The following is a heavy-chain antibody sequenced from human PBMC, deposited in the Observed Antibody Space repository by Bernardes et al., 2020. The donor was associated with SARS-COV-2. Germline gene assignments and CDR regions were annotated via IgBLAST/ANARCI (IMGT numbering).Heavy chain of an antibody. CDR1: CGSISSSNYY. CDR3: AGSSCGIDCYIGGLRSWDYGMDV. D-gene: IGHD2-21*02. CDR2: IYSSGSS. J-gene: IGHJ6*02. Sequence: SDTLSLTCTFSCGSISSSNYYWGWIRQPPGKGLEWIGRIYSSGSSYYYSSLHSPVSESVDTSKHQFSVRLSFVTAEDTAVYCCAGSSCGIDCYIGGLRSWDYGMDVWGQGTTVTVSS. V-gene: IGHV4-39*01.